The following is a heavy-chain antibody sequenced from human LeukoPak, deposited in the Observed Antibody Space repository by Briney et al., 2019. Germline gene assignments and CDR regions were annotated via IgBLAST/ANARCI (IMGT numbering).Heavy chain of an antibody. V-gene: IGHV3-21*01. J-gene: IGHJ3*02. CDR1: GFTFSSYS. D-gene: IGHD3-10*01. CDR3: ARVFPMVRGVIGAFDI. CDR2: IISSSRYI. Sequence: GGSLRLSCAASGFTFSSYSMNWVRQAPGEGLEWVSSIISSSRYIYYADSVKGRFTISRDNATTSLYLQMNRLRAEDTAVYSCARVFPMVRGVIGAFDIWGQGTMVTVSS.